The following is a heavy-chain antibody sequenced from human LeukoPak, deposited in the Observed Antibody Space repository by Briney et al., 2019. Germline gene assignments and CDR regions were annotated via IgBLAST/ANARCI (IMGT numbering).Heavy chain of an antibody. CDR3: AKVSVAGYYSYAMDV. CDR2: ITGGRGSS. J-gene: IGHJ6*04. Sequence: PGGSLRLSCAASGFSVSDYYMNWVRQAPGKGLEWVSTITGGRGSSYYADSVKGRFTISRDNSRNTLSLQMNSLRADDTAIYYCAKVSVAGYYSYAMDVWGKGTTVTVSS. CDR1: GFSVSDYY. D-gene: IGHD6-13*01. V-gene: IGHV3-23*01.